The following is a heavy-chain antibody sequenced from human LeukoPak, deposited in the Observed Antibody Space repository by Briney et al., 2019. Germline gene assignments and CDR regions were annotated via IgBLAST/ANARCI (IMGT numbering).Heavy chain of an antibody. CDR1: GFTFSSCA. D-gene: IGHD4-17*01. V-gene: IGHV3-23*01. J-gene: IGHJ6*02. Sequence: GGSLRLSCAASGFTFSSCAMSWVRQAPGKGLEWVSTIRGTGGTTFYADSVKGRFTISRDNSKNTLYLQMNSLRAEDTAVYYCAKHQQIYGDSLMDVWGQGTTVAVSS. CDR3: AKHQQIYGDSLMDV. CDR2: IRGTGGTT.